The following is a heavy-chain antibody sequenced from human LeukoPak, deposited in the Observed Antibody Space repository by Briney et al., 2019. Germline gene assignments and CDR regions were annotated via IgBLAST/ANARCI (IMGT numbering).Heavy chain of an antibody. J-gene: IGHJ4*02. CDR2: IIPIFGTP. Sequence: SVKVSCTTSGGTFSNYAISWVRQAPGQGVEWMGRIIPIFGTPNYAQKFQDRVTITTDESTSTAYMELSSLRSEDTALYYCARQPANYNILTGHYTPLSFDYWDQGTLVTVSS. CDR3: ARQPANYNILTGHYTPLSFDY. D-gene: IGHD3-9*01. CDR1: GGTFSNYA. V-gene: IGHV1-69*05.